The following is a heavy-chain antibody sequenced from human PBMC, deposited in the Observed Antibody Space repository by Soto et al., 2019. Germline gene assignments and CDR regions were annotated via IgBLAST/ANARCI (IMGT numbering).Heavy chain of an antibody. Sequence: QVQLVESGGGVVQPGRSLRLSCAASGFTFSSYGMHWVRQAPGKGLEWVAVISYDGSNKYYADSVKGRFTISRDNSKSTLYLQMNSLRAEDTAVYYCAKTAAGTVRYFDYWGQGTLVTVSS. V-gene: IGHV3-30*18. CDR2: ISYDGSNK. D-gene: IGHD6-13*01. CDR3: AKTAAGTVRYFDY. J-gene: IGHJ4*02. CDR1: GFTFSSYG.